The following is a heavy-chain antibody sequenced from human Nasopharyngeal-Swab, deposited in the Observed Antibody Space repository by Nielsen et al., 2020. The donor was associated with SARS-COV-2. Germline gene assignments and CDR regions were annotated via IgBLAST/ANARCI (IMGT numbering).Heavy chain of an antibody. V-gene: IGHV3-11*01. D-gene: IGHD3-10*01. J-gene: IGHJ6*02. CDR3: AREKGYQVLLDYYCHGLDV. CDR2: LSTSGTTT. Sequence: GGSLRLSCVASGITFSDYYMAWIRQAPGKGLEWVSYLSTSGTTTNHADSVKGLFTTSRDNANNLLYLQMSSLRGEDTAVYFCAREKGYQVLLDYYCHGLDVWGHGTAVTVSS. CDR1: GITFSDYY.